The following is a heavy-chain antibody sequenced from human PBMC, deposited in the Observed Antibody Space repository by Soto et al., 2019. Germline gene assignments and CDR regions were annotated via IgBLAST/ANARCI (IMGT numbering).Heavy chain of an antibody. CDR1: GYTLTELS. D-gene: IGHD3-22*01. Sequence: ASVKFSCQFSGYTLTELSMHWVRQAPGKGLEWMGGFDPEDGETIYAQKFQGRVTMTEDTSTDTAYMELSSLRSEDTAVYYCATGALRDSSGYFYLFYWGQGTLVTVSS. CDR2: FDPEDGET. CDR3: ATGALRDSSGYFYLFY. J-gene: IGHJ4*02. V-gene: IGHV1-24*01.